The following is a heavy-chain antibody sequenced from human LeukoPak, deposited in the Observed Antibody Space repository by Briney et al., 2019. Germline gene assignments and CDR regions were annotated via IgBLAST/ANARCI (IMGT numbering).Heavy chain of an antibody. CDR3: ARDRGDTAMVLSPDY. CDR2: IWYDGSDK. Sequence: PGGCLRLSCAASGFTFSSYGMHWVRQAPGKGLEWVAVIWYDGSDKYYADSVKGRFTISRDNSKNTLYVQMNSLRAEDTAVYYCARDRGDTAMVLSPDYWGQGTLVTVSS. D-gene: IGHD5-18*01. CDR1: GFTFSSYG. V-gene: IGHV3-33*01. J-gene: IGHJ4*02.